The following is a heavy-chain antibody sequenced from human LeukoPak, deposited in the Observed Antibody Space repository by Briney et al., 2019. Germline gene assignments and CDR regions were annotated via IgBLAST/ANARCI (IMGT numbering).Heavy chain of an antibody. J-gene: IGHJ4*02. Sequence: GGSLRLSCAASGFTVSSNYMSWVRQAPGKGLEWVAVIWYDGSNKYYADSVKDRFTISRDNSKNTLYLRMNSLRAEDTAVYYCAKDNAYYFEYWGQGTLVTVSS. V-gene: IGHV3-33*06. CDR3: AKDNAYYFEY. CDR2: IWYDGSNK. CDR1: GFTVSSNY.